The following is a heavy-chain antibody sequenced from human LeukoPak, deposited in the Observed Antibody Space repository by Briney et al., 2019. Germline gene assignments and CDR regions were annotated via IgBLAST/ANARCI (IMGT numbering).Heavy chain of an antibody. CDR2: ISGSGGST. Sequence: GGSLILSSAAAGFTFSSYAMSWVRPAPGKVLGGVSAISGSGGSTYYADSVKGRFTISRDNSKNSLYLQVNSLRAEDTAVYYCARNPNFGELFPFAYWGQGTLVTVSS. CDR3: ARNPNFGELFPFAY. D-gene: IGHD3-10*01. CDR1: GFTFSSYA. V-gene: IGHV3-23*01. J-gene: IGHJ4*02.